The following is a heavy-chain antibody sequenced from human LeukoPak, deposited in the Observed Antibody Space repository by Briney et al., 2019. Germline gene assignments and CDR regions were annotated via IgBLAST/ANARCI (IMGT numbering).Heavy chain of an antibody. V-gene: IGHV4-59*11. D-gene: IGHD1-14*01. CDR1: GGSISSHY. CDR3: ARHSAPVRTSWYFDL. CDR2: VHYSGST. J-gene: IGHJ2*01. Sequence: SETLFLTGTVSGGSISSHYLTSTRQPPGQALDWIGYVHYSGSTKYNHSLRSRVTILLDRSMNQFSLKLSSVTAADTAVYYCARHSAPVRTSWYFDLWGRGTLVTVSS.